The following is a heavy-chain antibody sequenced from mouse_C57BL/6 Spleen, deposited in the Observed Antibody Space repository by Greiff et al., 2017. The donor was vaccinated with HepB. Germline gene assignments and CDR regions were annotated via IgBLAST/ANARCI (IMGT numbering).Heavy chain of an antibody. V-gene: IGHV1-61*01. CDR1: GYTFTSYW. CDR3: ARRGTVVDYYAMDY. Sequence: QVQLQQPGAELVRPGSSVKLSCKASGYTFTSYWMDWVKQRPGQGLEWIGNIYPSDSETHYNQKFKDKATLTVDKSSSTAYMQLSSLTSEDSAVYYCARRGTVVDYYAMDYWGQGTSVTVSS. D-gene: IGHD1-1*01. CDR2: IYPSDSET. J-gene: IGHJ4*01.